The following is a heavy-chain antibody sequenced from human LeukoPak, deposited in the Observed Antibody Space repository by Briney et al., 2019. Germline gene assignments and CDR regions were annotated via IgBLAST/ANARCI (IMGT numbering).Heavy chain of an antibody. CDR3: ARVGMITFGGVIVLPDY. D-gene: IGHD3-16*02. Sequence: PGGSLRLSCAASGFTFSSYAMHWVRQAPGKGLEWVVVISYDGSNKYYADSVKGRFTISRDNSKNTLYLQMNSLRAEDTAVYYCARVGMITFGGVIVLPDYWGQGTLVTVSS. CDR2: ISYDGSNK. J-gene: IGHJ4*02. CDR1: GFTFSSYA. V-gene: IGHV3-30-3*01.